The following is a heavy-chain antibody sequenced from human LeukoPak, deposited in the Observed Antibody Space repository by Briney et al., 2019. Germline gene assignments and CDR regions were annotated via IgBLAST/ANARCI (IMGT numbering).Heavy chain of an antibody. CDR3: ARDYRWFDP. D-gene: IGHD1-14*01. V-gene: IGHV4-61*02. J-gene: IGHJ5*02. Sequence: SHTLSLTCTVSGGSISSGSYYWRWIRQPAGKGLEWIGRIYTSGSTNYNPSLKSRVTISVDTSKNQFSLKLSSVTAADTAVYYCARDYRWFDPWGQGTLVTVSS. CDR2: IYTSGST. CDR1: GGSISSGSYY.